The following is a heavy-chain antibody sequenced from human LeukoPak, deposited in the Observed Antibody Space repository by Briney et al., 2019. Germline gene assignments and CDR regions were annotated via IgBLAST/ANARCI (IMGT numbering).Heavy chain of an antibody. V-gene: IGHV3-13*04. J-gene: IGHJ4*02. CDR1: GFTFSIYD. CDR2: IGVAGDT. CDR3: AIGGDRDY. Sequence: SGGSLRLSCAASGFTFSIYDMHWVRHVTGKRLEWVSAIGVAGDTYYLDSVKGRFTISRENANKSLYLQMNSLRARDTALYYCAIGGDRDYWGQGTLVTVSS.